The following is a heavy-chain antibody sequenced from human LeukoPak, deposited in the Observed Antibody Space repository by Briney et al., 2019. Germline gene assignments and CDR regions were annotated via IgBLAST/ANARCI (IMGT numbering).Heavy chain of an antibody. V-gene: IGHV1-2*02. Sequence: GASVKVSCKASGYTFTGYYMHWVRQAPGQGLEWMGWINPNSGGTNYAQKFQGRVTMTRDTSISTAYMELSRLRSDDTAVYYCARGVGYYDPLHNWFDPWGQGTLVTVSS. CDR1: GYTFTGYY. CDR2: INPNSGGT. J-gene: IGHJ5*02. D-gene: IGHD3-3*01. CDR3: ARGVGYYDPLHNWFDP.